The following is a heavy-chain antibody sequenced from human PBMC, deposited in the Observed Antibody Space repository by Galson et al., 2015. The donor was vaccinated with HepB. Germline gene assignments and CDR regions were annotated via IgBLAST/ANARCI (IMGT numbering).Heavy chain of an antibody. J-gene: IGHJ3*02. Sequence: QSGAEVKKPGESLKISCKGSGYSFSNYWIAWVRQMPGKGLECMGIIYPSDSDARYSPSFQGQVTMSADKSIRTAYLQWNSPKASDTAVYYCAKGRLVGRRDAFDIWGQGTMVTVSS. CDR3: AKGRLVGRRDAFDI. D-gene: IGHD3-10*01. CDR1: GYSFSNYW. V-gene: IGHV5-51*03. CDR2: IYPSDSDA.